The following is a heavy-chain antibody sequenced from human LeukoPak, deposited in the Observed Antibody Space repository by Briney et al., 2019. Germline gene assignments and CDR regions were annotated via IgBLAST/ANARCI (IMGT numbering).Heavy chain of an antibody. CDR3: AKDRRITMTPDAFDI. V-gene: IGHV3-23*01. CDR1: GFTFSSYG. CDR2: ISGSGGST. Sequence: GGSLRLSCAASGFTFSSYGMSWVRQAPGKGLEWVSAISGSGGSTYYADSVKGRFTISRDNSKNTLYLQMNSLRAEDTAVYYCAKDRRITMTPDAFDIWGQGTMVTVSS. D-gene: IGHD3-22*01. J-gene: IGHJ3*02.